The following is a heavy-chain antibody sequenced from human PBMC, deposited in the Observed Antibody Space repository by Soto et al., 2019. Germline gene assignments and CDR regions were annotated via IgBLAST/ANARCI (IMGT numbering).Heavy chain of an antibody. J-gene: IGHJ4*02. CDR3: ATDGPGKQSLVGYYFDY. Sequence: GGSLSLSCAASGFTFRNYGMHWVRQAPGKGLEWVAVVSSDGSKKYYVDSVKGRFTISRDNSKNTLFLQMDSLTGEDTAVYYCATDGPGKQSLVGYYFDYWGQGPRSPSPQ. D-gene: IGHD6-19*01. V-gene: IGHV3-30*03. CDR2: VSSDGSKK. CDR1: GFTFRNYG.